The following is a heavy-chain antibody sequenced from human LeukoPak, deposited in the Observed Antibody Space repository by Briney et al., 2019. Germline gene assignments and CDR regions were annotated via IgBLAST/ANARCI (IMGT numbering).Heavy chain of an antibody. Sequence: GRSLRLSCAASGVTFSGCAMHWVRQAPGKGLEWVALISYDGSNKYYADSVKGRFTISRDNSKNTLYLQMNSLRAEDTAVYYCAKDIPDYYDSSGLFDYWGQGTLVAVSS. CDR1: GVTFSGCA. J-gene: IGHJ4*02. CDR3: AKDIPDYYDSSGLFDY. CDR2: ISYDGSNK. D-gene: IGHD3-22*01. V-gene: IGHV3-30*04.